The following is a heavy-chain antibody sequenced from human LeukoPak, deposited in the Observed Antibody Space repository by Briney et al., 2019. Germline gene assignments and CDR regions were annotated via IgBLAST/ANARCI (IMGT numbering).Heavy chain of an antibody. Sequence: ASETLSLTCTVSGGSISSSSYYWGWIRQPPGKGLEWIGYIYYSGSTYYNPSLKSRVTISVDTSKNQFSLKLSSVTAADTAVYYCARVEDTAMVSAVVYWGQGTLVTVSS. CDR2: IYYSGST. J-gene: IGHJ4*02. D-gene: IGHD5-18*01. CDR3: ARVEDTAMVSAVVY. CDR1: GGSISSSSYY. V-gene: IGHV4-39*07.